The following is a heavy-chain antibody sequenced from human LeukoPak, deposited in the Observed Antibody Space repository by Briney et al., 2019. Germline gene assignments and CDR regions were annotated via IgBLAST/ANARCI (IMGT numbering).Heavy chain of an antibody. J-gene: IGHJ4*02. Sequence: PGGSLRLSCAASGFTFRSYWMSWVRQAPGKGLEWVANINQGGSVQYYMDSVKGRFTISRDDAKNSLCVQMNSLRDEDTAVCYCARVEYSGWNLEYWGQGTLVTVSS. CDR2: INQGGSVQ. V-gene: IGHV3-7*01. D-gene: IGHD5-12*01. CDR3: ARVEYSGWNLEY. CDR1: GFTFRSYW.